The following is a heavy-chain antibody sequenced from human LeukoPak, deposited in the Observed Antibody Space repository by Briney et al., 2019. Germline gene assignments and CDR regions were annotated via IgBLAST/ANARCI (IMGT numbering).Heavy chain of an antibody. CDR3: ARGEPPYAFDI. CDR1: GFTFSSYG. D-gene: IGHD1-26*01. V-gene: IGHV3-33*01. J-gene: IGHJ3*02. Sequence: GRSLRLSCAASGFTFSSYGMHWARQAPGKGLEWVAIIWYDGSNKYYVDSVKGRFTISRDNSKNTLYLQMDSLRAEDTTVYYCARGEPPYAFDIWGQGTMVTVSS. CDR2: IWYDGSNK.